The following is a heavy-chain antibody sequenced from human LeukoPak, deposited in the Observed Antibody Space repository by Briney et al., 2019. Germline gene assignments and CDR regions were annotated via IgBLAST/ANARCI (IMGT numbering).Heavy chain of an antibody. CDR3: ARGPQYCSDGSCYSYAFDI. D-gene: IGHD2-15*01. CDR2: IYYSGST. CDR1: GGSISTSY. V-gene: IGHV4-59*01. Sequence: PSETLSLTCTVSGGSISTSYWSWIRQPPGKGLEWIGYIYYSGSTNYNPSLKSRVTISVDTSKNQFSLKLSSVTAADTAVYYCARGPQYCSDGSCYSYAFDIWGQETMVTVSS. J-gene: IGHJ3*02.